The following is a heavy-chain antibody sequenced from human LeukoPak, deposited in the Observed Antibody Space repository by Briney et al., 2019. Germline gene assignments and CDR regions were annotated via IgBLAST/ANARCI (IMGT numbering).Heavy chain of an antibody. Sequence: GGSLRLSCAAPGFTFNSYDMHWVRQPTGKGLEWVSGIRTAGDTYYSDPVKGRFTISRESAKNSLYLQMNSLRVGDTAIYYCTRVVRDASGWYHFDYWGQGMLVTVSS. CDR2: IRTAGDT. V-gene: IGHV3-13*04. CDR1: GFTFNSYD. D-gene: IGHD6-19*01. CDR3: TRVVRDASGWYHFDY. J-gene: IGHJ4*02.